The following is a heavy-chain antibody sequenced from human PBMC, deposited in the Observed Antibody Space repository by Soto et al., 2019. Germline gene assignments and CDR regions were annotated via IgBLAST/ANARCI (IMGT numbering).Heavy chain of an antibody. J-gene: IGHJ5*02. CDR3: ARTDYASWFDP. CDR1: GDSISNNNYY. V-gene: IGHV4-39*01. D-gene: IGHD4-17*01. Sequence: QLQLQESDPGLVKPSETLSLTCTVSGDSISNNNYYWGWIRQPPGKGLEWIGSIYYSGSTYYNPSRKGRVTISVGTSKNPFSLRLNSVTAADTAIYYCARTDYASWFDPWGQGTLVIVSS. CDR2: IYYSGST.